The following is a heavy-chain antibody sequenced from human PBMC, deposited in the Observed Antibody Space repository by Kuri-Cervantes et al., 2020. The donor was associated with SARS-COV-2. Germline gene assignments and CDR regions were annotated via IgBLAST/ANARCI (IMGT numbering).Heavy chain of an antibody. Sequence: LSLTCAASGFTFSSYAMHWVRQAPGKGLEWVAVISYDGSNKYYADSVKGRFTISRDNSKNTLYLQMNSLRAEDTAVYYCAKDQVPAVKAEYFQHWGQGTLVTVSS. J-gene: IGHJ1*01. D-gene: IGHD2-2*01. V-gene: IGHV3-30-3*01. CDR1: GFTFSSYA. CDR2: ISYDGSNK. CDR3: AKDQVPAVKAEYFQH.